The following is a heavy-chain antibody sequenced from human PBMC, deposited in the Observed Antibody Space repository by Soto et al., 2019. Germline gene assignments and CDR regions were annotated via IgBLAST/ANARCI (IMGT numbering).Heavy chain of an antibody. V-gene: IGHV3-48*01. D-gene: IGHD2-21*01. CDR1: GFTFSSYS. Sequence: EVQLVESGGGLVQPGGSLRLSCAASGFTFSSYSMNWVRQAPGKGLEWVSYISSSSSTIYYADSVKGRFTISRDNAKNSLYLQMNSLRAEDTAVYYCARIAVDYPRGYFDLWGRGTLVTVSS. J-gene: IGHJ2*01. CDR2: ISSSSSTI. CDR3: ARIAVDYPRGYFDL.